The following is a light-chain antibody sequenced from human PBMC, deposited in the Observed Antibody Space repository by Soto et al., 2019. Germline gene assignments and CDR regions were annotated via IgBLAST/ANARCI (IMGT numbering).Light chain of an antibody. Sequence: QSALTQPASVSGSPGQSITVSCTGTTSDVGGYNSVSWYQQHPGKVPKLMIYDVSNRPSGVSNRFSGSKSGNTASLTISGLQAEDEADEYCSSYTSSSTLVFGTGTNLTVL. V-gene: IGLV2-14*01. J-gene: IGLJ1*01. CDR3: SSYTSSSTLV. CDR1: TSDVGGYNS. CDR2: DVS.